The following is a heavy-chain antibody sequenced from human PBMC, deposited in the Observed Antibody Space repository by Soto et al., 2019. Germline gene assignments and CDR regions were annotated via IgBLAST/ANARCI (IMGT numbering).Heavy chain of an antibody. CDR2: INHSGST. J-gene: IGHJ3*02. CDR1: GGSFSGYY. CDR3: ARGKRRITMVRGPQAFDI. V-gene: IGHV4-34*01. D-gene: IGHD3-10*01. Sequence: SETLSLTCAVYGGSFSGYYWSWIRQPPGKGLEWIGEINHSGSTNYNPSLKSRVTISVETSKNQFSLKLSSVTAADTAVYYCARGKRRITMVRGPQAFDIWGQGTMVTVSS.